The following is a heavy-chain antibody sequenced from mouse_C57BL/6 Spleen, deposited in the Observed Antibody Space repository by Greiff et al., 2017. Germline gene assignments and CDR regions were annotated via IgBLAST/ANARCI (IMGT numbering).Heavy chain of an antibody. D-gene: IGHD4-1*01. CDR3: ARAWEGFDY. CDR1: GYAFSSSW. J-gene: IGHJ2*01. CDR2: IYPGDGDT. Sequence: VKLQESGPELVKPGASVKISCKASGYAFSSSWMNWVKQRPGKGLEWIGRIYPGDGDTNYNGKFKGKATLTADKSSSTAYMQLSSLTSEDSAVYFCARAWEGFDYWGQGTTLTVSS. V-gene: IGHV1-82*01.